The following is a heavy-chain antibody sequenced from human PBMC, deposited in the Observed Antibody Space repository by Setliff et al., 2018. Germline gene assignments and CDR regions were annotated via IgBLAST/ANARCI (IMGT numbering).Heavy chain of an antibody. CDR3: ARRGWGSSSGDCYSPKGCYYYYMDV. CDR1: GYSFTKYW. Sequence: GESLKISFKAAGYSFTKYWIGWVRQMPGKGLEWMGIIDPADSDTTYSPSFQGQVTISADKSIGTAYLQWSSLKASDTAIYYCARRGWGSSSGDCYSPKGCYYYYMDVWGKGTTVTVSS. V-gene: IGHV5-51*01. J-gene: IGHJ6*03. D-gene: IGHD2-21*02. CDR2: IDPADSDT.